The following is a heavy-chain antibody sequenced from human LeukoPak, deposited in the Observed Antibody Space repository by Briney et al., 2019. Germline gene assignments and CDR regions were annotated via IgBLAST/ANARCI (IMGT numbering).Heavy chain of an antibody. V-gene: IGHV3-23*01. D-gene: IGHD2-15*01. CDR2: ISGSGGST. CDR1: GFTFSSYA. J-gene: IGHJ4*02. CDR3: AKDRSLSCCYSYFDY. Sequence: GGSLRLSCAASGFTFSSYAMSWVRQAPGKGLEWVSAISGSGGSTYYADSVKGRFTISRDNSKNTLYLQMNSLRAEDTAVYYCAKDRSLSCCYSYFDYWGQGTLVTVSS.